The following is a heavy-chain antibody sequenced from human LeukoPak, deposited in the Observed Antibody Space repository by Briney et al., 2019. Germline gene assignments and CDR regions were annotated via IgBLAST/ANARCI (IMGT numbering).Heavy chain of an antibody. CDR2: MNPNSGNT. D-gene: IGHD2-21*02. J-gene: IGHJ4*02. CDR3: ARDGYCGGDCYSDY. V-gene: IGHV1-8*03. CDR1: GYTFTSYD. Sequence: ASVKVSCKASGYTFTSYDINWVRQATGQGLEWMGWMNPNSGNTGYAQKFQGRVTITRNTSISTAYMELSSLRSEDTAVYYCARDGYCGGDCYSDYWGQGTLVTVSS.